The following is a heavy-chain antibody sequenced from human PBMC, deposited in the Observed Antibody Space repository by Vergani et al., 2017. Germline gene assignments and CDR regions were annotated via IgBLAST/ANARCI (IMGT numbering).Heavy chain of an antibody. CDR2: IVVGSGNT. Sequence: QMQLVQSGPEVKKPGTSVKVSCKASGFTFTSSAMQWVRQARGQRLEWIGWIVVGSGNTNYAQKFQERVTSTADKSTSTAYIELSSLRSEDTAVYYCARDGYSSGWIVDYWGQGTLVTVSS. CDR3: ARDGYSSGWIVDY. CDR1: GFTFTSSA. D-gene: IGHD6-19*01. J-gene: IGHJ4*02. V-gene: IGHV1-58*02.